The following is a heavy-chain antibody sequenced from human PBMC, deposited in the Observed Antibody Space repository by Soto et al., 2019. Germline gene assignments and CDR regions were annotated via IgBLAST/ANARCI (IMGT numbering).Heavy chain of an antibody. V-gene: IGHV1-69*12. CDR1: GGTFRTNA. Sequence: QVQLVQSGAEVKKPGSSVKISCKASGGTFRTNAFSWVRQAPGQGLEWMGGIIPIFPTPDYAQKFQGRVTITADDSTTTTYMELSSLRSEDTAIYYCARDKDRQQLGGNYYYILDVWGQGTTGTVSS. D-gene: IGHD3-3*02. CDR2: IIPIFPTP. J-gene: IGHJ6*02. CDR3: ARDKDRQQLGGNYYYILDV.